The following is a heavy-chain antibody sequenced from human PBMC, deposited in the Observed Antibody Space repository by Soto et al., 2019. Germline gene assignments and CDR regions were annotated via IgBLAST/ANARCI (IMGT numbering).Heavy chain of an antibody. J-gene: IGHJ5*02. CDR1: GGSISSSSYY. D-gene: IGHD3-10*01. CDR3: ASDYSASGSYGWFYP. Sequence: QLQLQESGPGLVKPSETLSLTCTVSGGSISSSSYYWGWIRQPPGKGLEWIASIYYSGTTYYNPSLKSRVTISEDTSKNQFSLNLTSVNAADTALYYWASDYSASGSYGWFYPWGPGSLVTVSS. V-gene: IGHV4-39*01. CDR2: IYYSGTT.